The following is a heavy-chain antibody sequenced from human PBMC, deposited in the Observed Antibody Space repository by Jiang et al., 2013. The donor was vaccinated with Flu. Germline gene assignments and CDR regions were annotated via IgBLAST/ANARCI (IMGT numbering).Heavy chain of an antibody. V-gene: IGHV4-59*08. CDR1: GGSISSYY. D-gene: IGHD3-10*01. J-gene: IGHJ4*02. CDR2: IYYSGST. Sequence: KPSETLSLTCTVSGGSISSYYWSWIRQPPGKGLEWIGYIYYSGSTNYNPSLKSRVTISVDTSKNQFSLKLSSVTAADTAVYYCARLWFGELGRYFDYWGQGTLVTVSS. CDR3: ARLWFGELGRYFDY.